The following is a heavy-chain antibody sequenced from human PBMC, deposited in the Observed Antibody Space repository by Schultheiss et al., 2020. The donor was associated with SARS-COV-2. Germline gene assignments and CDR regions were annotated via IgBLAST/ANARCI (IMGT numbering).Heavy chain of an antibody. CDR3: ARDLGGDYDY. CDR2: IYHSGST. D-gene: IGHD4-17*01. Sequence: SETLSLTCTVSGGSISDYYWSWVRQPPVKGLEWIGSIYHSGSTYYNPSLKSRVTISVDTSKNQFSLKLSSVTAADTAVYYCARDLGGDYDYWGQGTLVTVSS. J-gene: IGHJ4*02. CDR1: GGSISDYY. V-gene: IGHV4-59*13.